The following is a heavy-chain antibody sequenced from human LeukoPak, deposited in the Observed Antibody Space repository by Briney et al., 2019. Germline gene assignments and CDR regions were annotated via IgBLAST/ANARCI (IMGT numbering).Heavy chain of an antibody. CDR2: IYPGDSDT. CDR1: GYSFTSYW. V-gene: IGHV5-51*01. Sequence: GESLKISCKGSGYSFTSYWIGWVRQMPGKGLEWMGIIYPGDSDTRYSPSFQGQVTISAGKSISTAYLQWSSLRASDTAMYYCARLGDSSGWYFDYWGQGTLVTVSS. J-gene: IGHJ4*02. D-gene: IGHD6-19*01. CDR3: ARLGDSSGWYFDY.